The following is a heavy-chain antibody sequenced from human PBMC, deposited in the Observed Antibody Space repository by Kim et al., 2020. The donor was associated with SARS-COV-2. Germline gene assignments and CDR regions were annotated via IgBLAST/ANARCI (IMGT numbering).Heavy chain of an antibody. J-gene: IGHJ4*02. CDR3: TGAGSASDH. Sequence: AIVYAASVQGRFTISRDDSKNTAYLRMNSRKTEDTAIYYCTGAGSASDHWGQGTLVTVSS. D-gene: IGHD3-10*01. V-gene: IGHV3-73*01. CDR2: AI.